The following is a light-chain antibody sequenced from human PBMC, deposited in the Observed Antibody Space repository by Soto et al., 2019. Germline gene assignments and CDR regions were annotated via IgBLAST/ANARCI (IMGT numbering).Light chain of an antibody. CDR2: DVS. J-gene: IGLJ2*01. Sequence: QSVLTQPASVSGSPGQSITISCTGTSSDVGGYNYVSWYQQHPGEVPKLMIYDVSSRPSGVSNRFSGSKSGNTASLTISGLQAEDGADYYCGSYTRSRTLLLFGGSTKVTVL. V-gene: IGLV2-14*03. CDR1: SSDVGGYNY. CDR3: GSYTRSRTLLL.